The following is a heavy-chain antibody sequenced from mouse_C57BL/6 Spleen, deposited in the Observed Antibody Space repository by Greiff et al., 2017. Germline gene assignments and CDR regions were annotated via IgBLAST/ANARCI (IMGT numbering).Heavy chain of an antibody. Sequence: QVQLQQPGAELVKPGASVKMSCKASGYTFTSYWITWVKQRPGQGLEWIGDIYPGSGSTNYNEKFKSKATLTVDTSSSTAYMQLSSLTSEDSAVYYCARSRGYDGYDYFDYWGQGTTLTVSS. J-gene: IGHJ2*01. CDR2: IYPGSGST. CDR1: GYTFTSYW. D-gene: IGHD2-3*01. CDR3: ARSRGYDGYDYFDY. V-gene: IGHV1-55*01.